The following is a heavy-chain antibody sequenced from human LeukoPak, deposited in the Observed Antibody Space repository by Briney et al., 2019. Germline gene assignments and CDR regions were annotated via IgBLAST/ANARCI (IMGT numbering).Heavy chain of an antibody. CDR3: ARRLEAVAGSPFDY. CDR1: GFTFSSYW. V-gene: IGHV3-21*01. Sequence: GGSLRLSCAASGFTFSSYWMTWDRQGPGKGLEWVSSISSSSYIYYADSVKGRFTISRDNAKKLLYLQMNSLRAEDTAVYYCARRLEAVAGSPFDYWGQGTLVTVSS. CDR2: ISSSSYI. D-gene: IGHD6-19*01. J-gene: IGHJ4*02.